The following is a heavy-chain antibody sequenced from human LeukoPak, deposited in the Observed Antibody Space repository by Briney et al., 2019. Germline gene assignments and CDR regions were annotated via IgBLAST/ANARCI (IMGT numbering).Heavy chain of an antibody. Sequence: GGSLILSCAASGFTFNNYAMSWVRQAPGKGLEWVSAISGSGGATYYADSVKGRFTISRDNSKNTLYLQMNSLRAEDTALYYCASLDYFDSSDYGDYWGQGTLVTVSS. CDR3: ASLDYFDSSDYGDY. D-gene: IGHD3-22*01. V-gene: IGHV3-23*01. CDR2: ISGSGGAT. CDR1: GFTFNNYA. J-gene: IGHJ4*02.